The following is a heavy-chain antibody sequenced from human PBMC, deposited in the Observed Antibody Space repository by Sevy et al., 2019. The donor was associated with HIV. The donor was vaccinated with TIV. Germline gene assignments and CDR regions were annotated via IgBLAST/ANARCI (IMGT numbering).Heavy chain of an antibody. V-gene: IGHV3-73*01. D-gene: IGHD3-16*01. CDR2: IRSKANNYAT. J-gene: IGHJ6*02. CDR1: GFTFGGSA. CDR3: TRLGGTVVTPYYAMDV. Sequence: GGSLRLSCAASGFTFGGSAMHWVRQASGKGLEWVGRIRSKANNYATAHAASVKGRFTISRDDSKNTAYLQMNSLKTEDTAVYYCTRLGGTVVTPYYAMDVWGLGTTVTVSS.